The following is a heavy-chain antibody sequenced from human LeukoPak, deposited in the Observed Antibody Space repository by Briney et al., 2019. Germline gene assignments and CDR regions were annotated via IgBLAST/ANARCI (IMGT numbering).Heavy chain of an antibody. CDR2: VNTNTGNP. Sequence: GASVKVSCKASGYIFSDYSINWVRQAPGQGLEWMGWVNTNTGNPMYAQAFTGRFVFSLDTSVTTAYLQTSGLEPEDTAVYYCAVPVGIKFDWISYAFDLWGQGTLVTVSS. CDR3: AVPVGIKFDWISYAFDL. V-gene: IGHV7-4-1*02. CDR1: GYIFSDYS. J-gene: IGHJ4*02. D-gene: IGHD3-9*01.